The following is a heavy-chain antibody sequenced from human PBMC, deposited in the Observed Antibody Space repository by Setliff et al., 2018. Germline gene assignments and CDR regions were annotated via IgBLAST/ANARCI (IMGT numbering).Heavy chain of an antibody. CDR1: GFTFSNYW. J-gene: IGHJ1*01. Sequence: PGGSLRLSCAASGFTFSNYWMHWVRQAPGKGLVWVSRIYTDGTITSYADSVKGRFTISRDNAKNSLFLQMNNLRAEDTALYYCASSSGWIPWIQHWGPGTLVTVSS. D-gene: IGHD3-10*01. V-gene: IGHV3-74*01. CDR3: ASSSGWIPWIQH. CDR2: IYTDGTIT.